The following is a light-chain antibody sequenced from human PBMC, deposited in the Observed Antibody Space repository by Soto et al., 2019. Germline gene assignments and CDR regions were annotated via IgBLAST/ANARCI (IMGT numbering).Light chain of an antibody. V-gene: IGLV2-14*01. CDR3: SSYTSSSTYV. CDR2: DVS. J-gene: IGLJ1*01. CDR1: SSVVGGYNY. Sequence: QSVLTQPASVSGSPGQSITISCTGTSSVVGGYNYVSWYQQHPGKAPKLMIYDVSNRPSGVSNRFSGSKSGNTASLTISGLQAEDEADYYCSSYTSSSTYVFGTGTRSPS.